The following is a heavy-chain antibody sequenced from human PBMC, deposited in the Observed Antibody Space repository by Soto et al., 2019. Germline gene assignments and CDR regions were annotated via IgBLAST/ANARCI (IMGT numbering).Heavy chain of an antibody. V-gene: IGHV1-69*01. D-gene: IGHD5-12*01. CDR2: IIPIFGTA. Sequence: QVQLVQSGAEVKKPGSSVKVSCKASGGTFSSYAISWVRQAPGQGLEWMGGIIPIFGTANYAQKFQGRVTITADEPTSTAYKGLSSLRSEDTAVYYCARLTATNTRKGRAFDIWGQGTMVTVAS. J-gene: IGHJ3*02. CDR3: ARLTATNTRKGRAFDI. CDR1: GGTFSSYA.